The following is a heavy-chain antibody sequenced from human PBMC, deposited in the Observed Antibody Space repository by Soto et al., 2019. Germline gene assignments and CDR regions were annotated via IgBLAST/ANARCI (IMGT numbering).Heavy chain of an antibody. J-gene: IGHJ6*02. CDR2: IFSSGTT. D-gene: IGHD3-16*01. Sequence: SETLSLTCTVSGDSIGRGNKYWSWIRQAPGKGLEWIGYIFSSGTTYYNPSLKSRLTMSLDTSQNQFSLKLNSVTAADTAVYFCARVPSPFDFYYAMDVWGQGTTVTVSS. CDR3: ARVPSPFDFYYAMDV. V-gene: IGHV4-30-4*02. CDR1: GDSIGRGNKY.